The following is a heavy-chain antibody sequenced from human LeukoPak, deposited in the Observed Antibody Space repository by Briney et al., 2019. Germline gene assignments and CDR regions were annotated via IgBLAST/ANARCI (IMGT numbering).Heavy chain of an antibody. Sequence: SETLSLTCTVSGGSISSYYWSWIRQPPGKGLEWIGYIYYSGSTNYNPYLKSRVTISLDTSKNLLSLKLRSVTAADTAVYYCARSRGIISDSTLDYWGQGTLVTVSS. V-gene: IGHV4-59*08. CDR2: IYYSGST. CDR1: GGSISSYY. CDR3: ARSRGIISDSTLDY. D-gene: IGHD6-13*01. J-gene: IGHJ4*02.